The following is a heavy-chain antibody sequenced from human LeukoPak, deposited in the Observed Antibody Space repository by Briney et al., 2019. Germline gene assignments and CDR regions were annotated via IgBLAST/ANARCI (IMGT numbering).Heavy chain of an antibody. CDR1: GGSISSSSYY. CDR3: ARRAQYYDSSGYDTFDH. D-gene: IGHD3-22*01. CDR2: IYYSGST. J-gene: IGHJ4*02. Sequence: SETLSLTCTVSGGSISSSSYYWGWLRQPPGKGLEWIVSIYYSGSTYYNPSLKSRVTISVNTSKNQFSLKLSSVTAADTAVYYCARRAQYYDSSGYDTFDHWGQGTLVTVSS. V-gene: IGHV4-39*01.